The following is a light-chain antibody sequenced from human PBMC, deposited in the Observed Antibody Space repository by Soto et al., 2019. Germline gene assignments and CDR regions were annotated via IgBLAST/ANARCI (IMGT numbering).Light chain of an antibody. J-gene: IGKJ2*01. Sequence: EIVLTQSPATLSLSPGERATLSCRASQSVHNYLAWYQQKPGQAPRLLIYGTSSRATGIPDRFSGSGSGTDFTLTISRLEPEDFGVYYCQQFGSSIPHTFGQGTKVDIK. CDR3: QQFGSSIPHT. CDR2: GTS. V-gene: IGKV3-20*01. CDR1: QSVHNY.